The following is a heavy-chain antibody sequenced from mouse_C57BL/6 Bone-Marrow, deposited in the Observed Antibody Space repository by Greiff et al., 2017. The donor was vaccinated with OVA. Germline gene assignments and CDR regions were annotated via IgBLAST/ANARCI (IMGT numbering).Heavy chain of an antibody. CDR1: GFSLTSYG. D-gene: IGHD2-5*01. Sequence: VKLMESGPGLVQPSQSLSITCTVSGFSLTSYGVHWVRQSPGKGLEWLGVIWRGGSTDYNAAFMSRLSITKDNSKSQVFFKMNSLQADDTAIYYCAKVDYSNYDWYFDVWGTGTTVTVSS. V-gene: IGHV2-5*01. CDR3: AKVDYSNYDWYFDV. CDR2: IWRGGST. J-gene: IGHJ1*03.